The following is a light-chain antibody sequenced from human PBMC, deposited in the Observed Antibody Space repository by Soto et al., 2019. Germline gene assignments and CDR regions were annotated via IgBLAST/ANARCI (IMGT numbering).Light chain of an antibody. CDR3: SSYTSSSTLVV. CDR2: DVS. V-gene: IGLV2-14*01. J-gene: IGLJ1*01. CDR1: NSDVGGYNY. Sequence: QSALTQPASVSGSPGQSLTISCTGTNSDVGGYNYVSWYQQHPGKAPKLMIYDVSNRPSGVSNRFSGSKSGNTASLTISGLQAEDEADYYCSSYTSSSTLVVFGTGTKLTVL.